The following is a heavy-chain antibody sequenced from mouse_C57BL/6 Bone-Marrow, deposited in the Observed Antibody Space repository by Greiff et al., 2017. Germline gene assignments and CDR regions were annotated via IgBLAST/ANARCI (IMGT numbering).Heavy chain of an antibody. Sequence: EVQLQESGPELVKPGASVKISCKASGYSFTDYNMNWVKQSNGKSLEWIGVINPNYGTTSYNQKFKGKATLTVDQSSSTAYMQLNSLTSADSAVYYCERGYDYDYAMDYWGQGTSVTVSS. J-gene: IGHJ4*01. CDR1: GYSFTDYN. V-gene: IGHV1-39*01. CDR2: INPNYGTT. D-gene: IGHD2-4*01. CDR3: ERGYDYDYAMDY.